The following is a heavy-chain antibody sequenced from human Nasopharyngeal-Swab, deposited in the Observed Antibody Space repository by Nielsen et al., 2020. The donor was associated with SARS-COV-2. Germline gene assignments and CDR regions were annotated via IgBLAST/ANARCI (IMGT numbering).Heavy chain of an antibody. CDR1: GGSISSSSYY. J-gene: IGHJ6*02. CDR2: IYSSGST. V-gene: IGHV4-39*01. D-gene: IGHD3-10*01. CDR3: AGETLLWFGGANYGMDV. Sequence: SETLSLTCTVSGGSISSSSYYWGWIRQPPGKGLEWIGSIYSSGSTYYNPSIKSRVTISVDTSKNQFSLKLSSVTAADTAVYYCAGETLLWFGGANYGMDVWGQGTTVTVSS.